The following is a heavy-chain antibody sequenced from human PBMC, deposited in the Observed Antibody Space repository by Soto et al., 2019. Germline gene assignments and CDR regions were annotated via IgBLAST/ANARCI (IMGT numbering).Heavy chain of an antibody. V-gene: IGHV1-18*01. CDR1: GYTFTSYG. CDR3: ARSMVRGVITFNWFDP. J-gene: IGHJ5*02. CDR2: ISAYNGNT. Sequence: ASVKVSRKASGYTFTSYGISWVRQAPGQGLEWMGWISAYNGNTNYAQKLQGRVTMTTDTSTSTAYMELRSLRSDDTAVYYCARSMVRGVITFNWFDPWGQGTLVTVSS. D-gene: IGHD3-10*01.